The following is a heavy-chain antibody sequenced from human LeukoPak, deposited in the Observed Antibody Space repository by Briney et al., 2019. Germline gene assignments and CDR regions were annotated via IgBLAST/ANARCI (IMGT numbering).Heavy chain of an antibody. CDR3: ARRVVESAVITERNWFDP. J-gene: IGHJ5*02. V-gene: IGHV4-59*08. Sequence: SETLSLTCTVAGDSISSYCWSWVRQPPGKGLEWIGSMCYSGSTNYNPSLKSRVTISIDTSKNQFSPKLSSVTAADTAVYYCARRVVESAVITERNWFDPWGQGTLVTVSS. CDR1: GDSISSYC. D-gene: IGHD4-11*01. CDR2: MCYSGST.